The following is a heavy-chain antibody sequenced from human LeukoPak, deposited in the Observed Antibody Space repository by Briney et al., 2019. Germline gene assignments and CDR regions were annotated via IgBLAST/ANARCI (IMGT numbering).Heavy chain of an antibody. V-gene: IGHV3-64*01. J-gene: IGHJ5*02. Sequence: PGGSLRLSCAASGFTFSSYAMHWVRQAPGKGLEYVSTISSNGGSTYYANSVKGRFTISRDNSKNTLYLQMDSLRAEDMAVYYCARSRYCSGGNCYSLRSLDPWGQGTLVTVSS. CDR2: ISSNGGST. CDR1: GFTFSSYA. CDR3: ARSRYCSGGNCYSLRSLDP. D-gene: IGHD2-15*01.